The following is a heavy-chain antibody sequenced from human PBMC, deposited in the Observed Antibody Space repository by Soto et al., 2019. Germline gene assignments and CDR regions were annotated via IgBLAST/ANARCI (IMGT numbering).Heavy chain of an antibody. CDR1: GFTFSSYA. J-gene: IGHJ1*01. CDR3: ATNDLRYYFAEYFQH. Sequence: GGSLRLSCAASGFTFSSYAMSWVRQAPGKGLEWVSAISGSGGSTYYADSVKGRFTISRDNSKNTLYLQMNSLRAEDTAVYYCATNDLRYYFAEYFQHWGQGTLVTVSS. V-gene: IGHV3-23*01. D-gene: IGHD3-22*01. CDR2: ISGSGGST.